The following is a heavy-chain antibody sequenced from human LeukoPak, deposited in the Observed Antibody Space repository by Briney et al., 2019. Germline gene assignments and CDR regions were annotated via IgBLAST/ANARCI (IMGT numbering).Heavy chain of an antibody. V-gene: IGHV1-8*01. CDR2: MNPNSGDT. Sequence: GASVKVSCKASGYTFTSYDINWVRQATGQGLEWMGWMNPNSGDTGYAQKFQGRVTMTRNTSISTAYMELSSLRSEDTAVYYCARGTVGGSRNTIFGVVIRPYVYYFDYWGQGTLVTVSS. D-gene: IGHD3-3*01. CDR1: GYTFTSYD. J-gene: IGHJ4*02. CDR3: ARGTVGGSRNTIFGVVIRPYVYYFDY.